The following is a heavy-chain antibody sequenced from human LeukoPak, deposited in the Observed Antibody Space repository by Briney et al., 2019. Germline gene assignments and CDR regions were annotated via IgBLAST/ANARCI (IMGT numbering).Heavy chain of an antibody. CDR2: IYYSGST. CDR1: GGSTSSHY. CDR3: ARQWFGELPGPWFDP. V-gene: IGHV4-59*08. J-gene: IGHJ5*02. D-gene: IGHD3-10*01. Sequence: PSETLSLTCTVSGGSTSSHYWSWIRQPPGKGLEWIGYIYYSGSTNYNPSLKSRVTISVDASKNQFSLKLSSVTAADTAVYYCARQWFGELPGPWFDPWGQGTLVTVSS.